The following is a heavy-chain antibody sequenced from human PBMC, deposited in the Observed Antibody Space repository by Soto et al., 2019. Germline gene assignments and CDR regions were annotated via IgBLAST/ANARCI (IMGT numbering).Heavy chain of an antibody. CDR3: ARDVTRDTAMDSYYYYGMDV. CDR1: GGSLSSGGYY. J-gene: IGHJ6*02. D-gene: IGHD5-18*01. CDR2: IYYSGST. V-gene: IGHV4-31*03. Sequence: SETLSLTCTVSGGSLSSGGYYWSWIRQHPGKGLEWIGYIYYSGSTYYNPSLKSRVTISVDTSKNQFSLKLSSVTAADTAVYYCARDVTRDTAMDSYYYYGMDVWGQGTTVTVSS.